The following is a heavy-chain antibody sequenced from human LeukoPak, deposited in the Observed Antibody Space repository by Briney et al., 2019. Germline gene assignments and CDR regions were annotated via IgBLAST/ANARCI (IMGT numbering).Heavy chain of an antibody. D-gene: IGHD6-13*01. V-gene: IGHV4-59*01. Sequence: SETLSLTCTVSGGSISSYYWSWLRQPRGKGLEGIGYIYYSGTTNYNPSLKSRVTISVDTSKNQFSLKLSSVTAADTAVYYCARGVYIAAAQYGYWGQGTLVTVSS. CDR3: ARGVYIAAAQYGY. CDR2: IYYSGTT. CDR1: GGSISSYY. J-gene: IGHJ4*02.